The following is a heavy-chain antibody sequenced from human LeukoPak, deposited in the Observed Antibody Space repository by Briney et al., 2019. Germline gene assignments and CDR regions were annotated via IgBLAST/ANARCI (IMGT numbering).Heavy chain of an antibody. CDR3: AREGRTREWFDP. Sequence: ASVKVSCKASGYTFTSYYIHWVRQAPGQWREWMGIIKPRGGSTNYAQKFQGRVTMTRDTSTSTVYMELSSLRSEDTAVYYCAREGRTREWFDPWGEGTLGTVSS. V-gene: IGHV1-46*01. CDR1: GYTFTSYY. CDR2: IKPRGGST. J-gene: IGHJ5*02.